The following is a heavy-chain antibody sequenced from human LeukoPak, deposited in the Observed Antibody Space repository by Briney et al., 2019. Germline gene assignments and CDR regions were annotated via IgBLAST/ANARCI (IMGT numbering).Heavy chain of an antibody. V-gene: IGHV4-34*01. CDR3: ARGRPDFWSGSRNWFDP. Sequence: PSETLSLTCAVYGGSFSGYYWSWIRQPPGKGLEWIGEINHSGSTNYNPSLKSRVTISLDTSKNQFSLKLSSVTAADTAVYYCARGRPDFWSGSRNWFDPWGQGTLVTVSS. D-gene: IGHD3-3*01. J-gene: IGHJ5*02. CDR1: GGSFSGYY. CDR2: INHSGST.